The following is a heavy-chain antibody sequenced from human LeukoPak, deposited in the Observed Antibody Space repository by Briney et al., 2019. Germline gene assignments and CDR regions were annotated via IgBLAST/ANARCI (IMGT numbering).Heavy chain of an antibody. J-gene: IGHJ5*02. CDR3: AREFPPHCSSTSCYPDH. Sequence: GGSLRLSCAASGFNFSSYSLNWVRQAPGKGLEWVSYISSSTRRIYYADSVKARFTFSRDSAKNSLYLQMDSLRDEDTAMYYCAREFPPHCSSTSCYPDHWGQGTLVTVAS. V-gene: IGHV3-48*02. CDR1: GFNFSSYS. D-gene: IGHD2-2*01. CDR2: ISSSTRRI.